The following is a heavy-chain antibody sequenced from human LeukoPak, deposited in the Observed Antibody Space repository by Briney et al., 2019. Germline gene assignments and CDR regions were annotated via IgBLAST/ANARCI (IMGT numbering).Heavy chain of an antibody. V-gene: IGHV3-53*01. CDR1: GFTVSNNY. D-gene: IGHD3-9*01. CDR2: IYSGGST. Sequence: GGSLRLSCAASGFTVSNNYMSWVRQAPGKGLEWVLVIYSGGSTYYADSVKGRFTISRDNSKNTLYLQMNSLRAEDTAVYYCASLTAYYKAFDYWGQGTLVTVSS. CDR3: ASLTAYYKAFDY. J-gene: IGHJ4*02.